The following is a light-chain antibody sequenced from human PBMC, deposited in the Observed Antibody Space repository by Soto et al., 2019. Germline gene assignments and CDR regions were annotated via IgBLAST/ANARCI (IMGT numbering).Light chain of an antibody. J-gene: IGKJ4*01. Sequence: DIVMTQSPDSLAVSLGERATINCKSSQSVFYTSTNKDYLAWYQQKPGQPPKLLIYWASTRDSGVPDRFSGSGSGTDFTLTISSLQAEDVAVYYCQQHYSTPLTFGGGTKVEI. CDR3: QQHYSTPLT. CDR1: QSVFYTSTNKDY. V-gene: IGKV4-1*01. CDR2: WAS.